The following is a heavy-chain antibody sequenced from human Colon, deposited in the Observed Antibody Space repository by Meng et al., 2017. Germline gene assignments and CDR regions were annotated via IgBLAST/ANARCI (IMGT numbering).Heavy chain of an antibody. D-gene: IGHD5-24*01. J-gene: IGHJ4*02. CDR1: GGSIDRGDFY. Sequence: VQLQXXGPGLVKPSQTLSLTCTVSGGSIDRGDFYLGWIGQSPGKGXXWIXYIYHXGDTYYNPSLXXXITIXXXMSQNXFSLKVHXXXAADXAMYYXXTKERRDGANWDNWGQGILVTVSS. CDR3: XTKERRDGANWDN. CDR2: IYHXGDT. V-gene: IGHV4-30-4*01.